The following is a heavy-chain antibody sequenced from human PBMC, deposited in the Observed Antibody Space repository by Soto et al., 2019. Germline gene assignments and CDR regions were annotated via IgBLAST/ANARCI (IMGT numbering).Heavy chain of an antibody. CDR3: TRDGYCWRNFWNTVGDY. J-gene: IGHJ4*02. CDR2: INPSGGST. D-gene: IGHD1-26*01. Sequence: ASVKVSCKASGGTFSSYAISWVRQAPGQGLEWMGIINPSGGSTSYAQKFQGRVTMTRDTSTSTVYMELSSLRSEDTAVYYCTRDGYCWRNFWNTVGDYWGQGTLVTVSS. CDR1: GGTFSSYA. V-gene: IGHV1-46*03.